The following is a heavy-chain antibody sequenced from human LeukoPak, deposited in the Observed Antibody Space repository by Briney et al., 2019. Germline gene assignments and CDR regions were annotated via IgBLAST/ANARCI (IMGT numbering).Heavy chain of an antibody. V-gene: IGHV1-18*01. D-gene: IGHD3-22*01. CDR2: IITYNGNT. CDR3: ARDRGGFYYDSSGSKTFDY. J-gene: IGHJ4*02. Sequence: GASVKVSCKASGYTFTSYGISWVRQAPGQGLEWMGWIITYNGNTNYAQKLQGRVTMTTDTSTSTAYMELRSLRSDDTAVYYCARDRGGFYYDSSGSKTFDYWGQGTLVTVSS. CDR1: GYTFTSYG.